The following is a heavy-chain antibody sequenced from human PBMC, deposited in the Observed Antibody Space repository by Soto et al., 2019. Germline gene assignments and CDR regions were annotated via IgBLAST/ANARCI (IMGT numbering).Heavy chain of an antibody. CDR3: ARGVGSSPPQY. CDR2: IYASGSP. J-gene: IGHJ4*02. V-gene: IGHV4-59*02. CDR1: GCSVSVYY. D-gene: IGHD1-26*01. Sequence: XETLSLAFTIAGCSVSVYYWSWIRQSTGQGLDWIGYIYASGSPYYNPSLRSRVTISADTSKNQISLKLTSPTAADTAVYYCARGVGSSPPQYWGRGTLVTVSS.